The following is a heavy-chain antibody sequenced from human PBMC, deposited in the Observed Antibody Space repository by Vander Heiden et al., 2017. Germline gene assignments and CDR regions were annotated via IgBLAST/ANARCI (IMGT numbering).Heavy chain of an antibody. V-gene: IGHV3-23*01. CDR3: AKDLEWELLGDDAFDI. CDR2: SSGSGGST. D-gene: IGHD1-26*01. J-gene: IGHJ3*02. Sequence: EVQLLESGGGLVQPGGSLRLSCAASGFTFSSYAMSWGRQDPGKGLEWGSASSGSGGSTYYADSVKGRFTISRDNSKNTLYLQMNSLRAEDTAVYYCAKDLEWELLGDDAFDIWGQGTMVTVSS. CDR1: GFTFSSYA.